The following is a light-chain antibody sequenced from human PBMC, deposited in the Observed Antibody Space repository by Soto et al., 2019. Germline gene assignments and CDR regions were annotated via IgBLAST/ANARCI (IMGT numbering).Light chain of an antibody. J-gene: IGKJ1*01. CDR2: GAS. Sequence: EIVMTQSPATLSVSPGERATLSCRASQSVSNNLAWYQQKPGQAPRLLIYGASTRATGIPARFSGSGSGTEFTLTISSLQSEDFVVYYCQQYNNWPPRWTFGQGTKVDIK. V-gene: IGKV3-15*01. CDR3: QQYNNWPPRWT. CDR1: QSVSNN.